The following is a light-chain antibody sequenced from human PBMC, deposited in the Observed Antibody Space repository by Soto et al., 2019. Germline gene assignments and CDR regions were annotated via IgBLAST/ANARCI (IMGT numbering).Light chain of an antibody. Sequence: QSALTQPASVSGSPGQSITISCTGTSSDVGGYNYVSWYQQHPGKAPKLMIYEVSNRPSGVSNRFFGSKSGNTASLTISGLQTEDEADYYCSSFTSINTWVFGGGTKLIVL. V-gene: IGLV2-14*01. CDR3: SSFTSINTWV. CDR2: EVS. J-gene: IGLJ3*02. CDR1: SSDVGGYNY.